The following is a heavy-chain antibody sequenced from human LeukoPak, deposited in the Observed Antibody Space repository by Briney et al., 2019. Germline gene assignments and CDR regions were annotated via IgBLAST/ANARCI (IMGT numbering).Heavy chain of an antibody. CDR2: IYYSGST. CDR3: ARDGSVRGVDVLDY. Sequence: SGTLSLTCTVSGGSISSYYWSWIRQPPGKGLEWIGYIYYSGSTNYNPSLKSRATISVDTSKNQFSLKLSSVTAADTAVYYCARDGSVRGVDVLDYWGQGTLVTVSS. J-gene: IGHJ4*02. CDR1: GGSISSYY. D-gene: IGHD3-10*01. V-gene: IGHV4-59*12.